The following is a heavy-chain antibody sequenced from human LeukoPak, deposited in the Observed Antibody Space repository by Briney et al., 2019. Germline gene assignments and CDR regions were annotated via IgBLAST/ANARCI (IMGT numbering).Heavy chain of an antibody. Sequence: GASVKVSCKASGCIFTGYYMHWVRQAPGQGVGWMGWINPNRGGTNYAQKFGGRVTMTRDTSISTAYMELSRLRSDDTAVYCCAREGYAAGRGYDYWGQGTLVTVSS. CDR3: AREGYAAGRGYDY. V-gene: IGHV1-2*02. J-gene: IGHJ4*02. D-gene: IGHD2-2*01. CDR1: GCIFTGYY. CDR2: INPNRGGT.